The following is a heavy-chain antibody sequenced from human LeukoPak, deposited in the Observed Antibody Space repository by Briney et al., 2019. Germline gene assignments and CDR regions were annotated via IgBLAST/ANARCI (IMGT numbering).Heavy chain of an antibody. CDR1: GFTFSSYA. V-gene: IGHV3-21*01. J-gene: IGHJ6*04. D-gene: IGHD3-22*01. Sequence: PGGSLRLSCAASGFTFSSYAMSWVRQAPGKGLEWVSAISSSSSYIYYADSVKGRFTISRDNAKNSLYLQMNSLRAEDTAVYYCARAGYYYDSSGYYWGKGTTVTVSS. CDR2: ISSSSSYI. CDR3: ARAGYYYDSSGYY.